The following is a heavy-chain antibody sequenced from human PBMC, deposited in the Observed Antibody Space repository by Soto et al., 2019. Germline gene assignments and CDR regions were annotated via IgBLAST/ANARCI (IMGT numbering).Heavy chain of an antibody. D-gene: IGHD6-6*01. V-gene: IGHV4-59*01. Sequence: SETLSLTCTVSGGSISSYYWSWTRQPPGKGLEGIGYIYYSGSTNYKPSLKSRVTISVETSKNQFSLTLSAVTGGGTAVYYCARAGGQLVRTGYSYYYGMDVWGKGTTVTVCS. CDR2: IYYSGST. J-gene: IGHJ6*04. CDR3: ARAGGQLVRTGYSYYYGMDV. CDR1: GGSISSYY.